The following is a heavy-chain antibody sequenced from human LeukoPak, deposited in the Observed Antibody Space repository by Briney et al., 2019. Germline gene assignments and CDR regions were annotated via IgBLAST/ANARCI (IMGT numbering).Heavy chain of an antibody. V-gene: IGHV2-70*04. CDR1: GFSLSTSGMR. Sequence: SGPTLVNPTQTLTLTCTFSGFSLSTSGMRVSWIRQPPGKALEWLARIDWDDDKFYSTSLKTRLTISKDTSKNQVVLTMTNMDPVDTATYYCARLGYCSSTSCGGGADYWGQGTLVTVSS. J-gene: IGHJ4*02. CDR2: IDWDDDK. CDR3: ARLGYCSSTSCGGGADY. D-gene: IGHD2-2*01.